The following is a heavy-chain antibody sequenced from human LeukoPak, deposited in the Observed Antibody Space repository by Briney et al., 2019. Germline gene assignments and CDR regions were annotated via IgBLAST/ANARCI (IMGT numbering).Heavy chain of an antibody. Sequence: SETLSLTCAVYGGSFSGYYRSWIRQPPGKGLEWIGYIYYSGSTNYNPSLKSRVTISVDTSKNQFSLKLSSVTAADTAVYYCASGSSGWSAQYYYYYYMDVWGKGTTVTVSS. V-gene: IGHV4-59*01. CDR1: GGSFSGYY. J-gene: IGHJ6*03. CDR3: ASGSSGWSAQYYYYYYMDV. D-gene: IGHD6-19*01. CDR2: IYYSGST.